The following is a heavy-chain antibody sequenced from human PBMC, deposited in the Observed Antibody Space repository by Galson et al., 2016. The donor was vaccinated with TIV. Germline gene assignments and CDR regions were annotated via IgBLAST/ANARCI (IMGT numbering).Heavy chain of an antibody. CDR1: GFTFSTFA. Sequence: LRLSCAASGFTFSTFAMSWVRQAPGKGLEWIGRIYTSGSTNYNPSLESRVTISVDTSKNQFSLKLNSVTAADTAVYYCARDGYYYYYGMDVWGQGTTVTVSS. CDR3: ARDGYYYYYGMDV. J-gene: IGHJ6*02. CDR2: IYTSGST. D-gene: IGHD5-24*01. V-gene: IGHV4-4*09.